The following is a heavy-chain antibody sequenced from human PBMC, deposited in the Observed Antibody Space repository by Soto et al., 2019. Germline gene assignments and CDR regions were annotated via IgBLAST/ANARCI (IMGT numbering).Heavy chain of an antibody. J-gene: IGHJ6*02. CDR1: GFTFSSYE. CDR3: AREGRNYYDSSGYPLGYGMDV. V-gene: IGHV3-48*03. CDR2: ISSSGSTI. Sequence: TGGSLRLSCAASGFTFSSYEMNWVRQAPGKGLEWVSYISSSGSTIYYADSVKGRFTISRDNAKNSLYLQMNSLRAEDTAVYYCAREGRNYYDSSGYPLGYGMDVWGQGTTVTVSS. D-gene: IGHD3-22*01.